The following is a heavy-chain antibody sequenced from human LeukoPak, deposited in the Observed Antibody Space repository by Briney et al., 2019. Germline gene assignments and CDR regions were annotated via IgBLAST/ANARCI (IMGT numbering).Heavy chain of an antibody. J-gene: IGHJ5*02. CDR1: GYTLTELS. D-gene: IGHD2-2*01. Sequence: ASVKVSCKVSGYTLTELSMHWVRQAPGKGLEWMGGFDPEDGETIYAQKFQGRVTMTEDTSTDTAYMELSSLRSEDTAVYYCACQLLHFGTKNNWFDPWGQGTLVTVSS. V-gene: IGHV1-24*01. CDR3: ACQLLHFGTKNNWFDP. CDR2: FDPEDGET.